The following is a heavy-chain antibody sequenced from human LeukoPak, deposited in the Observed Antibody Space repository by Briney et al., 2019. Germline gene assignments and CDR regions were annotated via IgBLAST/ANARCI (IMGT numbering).Heavy chain of an antibody. J-gene: IGHJ5*02. Sequence: GESLQISYQGSGYSFTSYWIGWVRPMPGKGREWMGIIYPGDSDTRYSPSFQGQVTISADKSISTAYLQWSSLKASDTAMYYCARQMVRGYTAMVSSFDPWGQGTLVTVSS. CDR2: IYPGDSDT. CDR3: ARQMVRGYTAMVSSFDP. CDR1: GYSFTSYW. V-gene: IGHV5-51*01. D-gene: IGHD5-18*01.